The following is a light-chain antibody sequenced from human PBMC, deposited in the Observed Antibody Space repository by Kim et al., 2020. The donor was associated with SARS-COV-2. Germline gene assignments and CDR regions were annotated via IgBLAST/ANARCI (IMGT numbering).Light chain of an antibody. CDR1: NLGDKN. CDR2: RDK. Sequence: SYELTQPLSVSVPLGQTATIPCGGNNLGDKNVCWYHQRPGQSPVLVMFRDKKRPSGIPERLSGSNSGNTATLTISSIQASDEGDYYCQAWDSSALIFGGG. J-gene: IGLJ2*01. CDR3: QAWDSSALI. V-gene: IGLV3-9*01.